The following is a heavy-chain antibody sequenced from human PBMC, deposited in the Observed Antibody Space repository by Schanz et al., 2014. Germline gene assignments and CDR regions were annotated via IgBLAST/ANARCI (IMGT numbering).Heavy chain of an antibody. D-gene: IGHD5-12*01. V-gene: IGHV3-53*01. CDR3: ARDGGRDGYNLAFDV. CDR1: GFTVNTNY. Sequence: EVQLVESGGGLIQPGGSLRLSCAVSGFTVNTNYMSWGGQAEGKGRDCMSSMNSKPGSTQYAASVTVRFIISRDSSKNTLCLQMNSLRAEDTAVYFCARDGGRDGYNLAFDVWGRGTLVTVSS. CDR2: MNSKPGST. J-gene: IGHJ4*02.